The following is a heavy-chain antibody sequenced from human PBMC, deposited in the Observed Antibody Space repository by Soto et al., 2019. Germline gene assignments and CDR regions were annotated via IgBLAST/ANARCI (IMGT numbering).Heavy chain of an antibody. Sequence: GGSLRLSCAASGFTFDDYAMHWVRQAPGKGLEWVSGISWNSGSIGYADSVKGRFTISRDNAKNSLYLQMNSLRAEDTALYYCGKDMGCSGGSCYSAFDYWGQGTLVTVSS. V-gene: IGHV3-9*01. CDR1: GFTFDDYA. CDR3: GKDMGCSGGSCYSAFDY. J-gene: IGHJ4*02. CDR2: ISWNSGSI. D-gene: IGHD2-15*01.